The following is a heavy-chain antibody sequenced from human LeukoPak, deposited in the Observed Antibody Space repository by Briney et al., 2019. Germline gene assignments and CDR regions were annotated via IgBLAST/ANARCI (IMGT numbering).Heavy chain of an antibody. J-gene: IGHJ4*02. CDR3: ATASGGWYRYYFDS. Sequence: GGSLRLSRAASGLTFSNYEMNWVRQAPGKGLEWLSYISSSSNMIFYAESVKGRFTISRDNAKNSLYLQMNSLGAEDTAIYYCATASGGWYRYYFDSWGQGILVTVSS. D-gene: IGHD6-13*01. CDR1: GLTFSNYE. V-gene: IGHV3-48*03. CDR2: ISSSSNMI.